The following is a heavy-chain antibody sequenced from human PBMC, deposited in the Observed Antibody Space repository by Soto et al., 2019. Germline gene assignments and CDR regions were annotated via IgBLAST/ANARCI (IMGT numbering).Heavy chain of an antibody. CDR3: VRDSRSGYYLEF. V-gene: IGHV4-30-2*01. Sequence: QLQLQESGSGLVKPSQTLSLTCAVSGDSISNGGYSWNWTRQPPGKGLEWIGYIYHSGGTDYNPSLKSRVTITVDSSNNQFSLKLSSVTAADTAVYYCVRDSRSGYYLEFWGQGTLVTVSS. CDR1: GDSISNGGYS. D-gene: IGHD3-22*01. CDR2: IYHSGGT. J-gene: IGHJ4*02.